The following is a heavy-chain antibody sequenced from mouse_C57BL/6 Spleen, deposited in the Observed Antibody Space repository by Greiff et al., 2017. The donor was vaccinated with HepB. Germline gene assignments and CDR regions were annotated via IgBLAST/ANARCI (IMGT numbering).Heavy chain of an antibody. Sequence: QVQLKESGPGLVAPSQSLSITCTVSGFSLTSYGVDWVRQPPGKGLEWLGVIWGGGSTNYTSAIMSRLSISKDNSKSQVFLKMNSLKTDDTAIYYCAKLYSGSSGAYWGQGTLVTVSA. CDR2: IWGGGST. V-gene: IGHV2-9*01. J-gene: IGHJ3*01. D-gene: IGHD1-1*01. CDR3: AKLYSGSSGAY. CDR1: GFSLTSYG.